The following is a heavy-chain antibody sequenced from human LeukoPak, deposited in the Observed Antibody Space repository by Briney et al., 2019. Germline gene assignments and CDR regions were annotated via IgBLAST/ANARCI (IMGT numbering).Heavy chain of an antibody. CDR3: TRANGYGLINY. D-gene: IGHD3-10*01. CDR1: GGSISSSSYY. Sequence: SETLSLTCTVSGGSISSSSYYWGWIRQPPGKGLEWIGSIYYSGSTYYNPSLKSRVTISVDTSKNQFSLKLSSVTAADTAMYYCTRANGYGLINYWGQGTLVTVSS. J-gene: IGHJ4*02. V-gene: IGHV4-39*07. CDR2: IYYSGST.